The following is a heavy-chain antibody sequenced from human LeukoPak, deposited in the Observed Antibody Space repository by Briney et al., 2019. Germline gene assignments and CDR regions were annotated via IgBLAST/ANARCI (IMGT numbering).Heavy chain of an antibody. Sequence: ASVKVSCKASGYTFTGYCMHWVRQAPGQGLEWMGWINPNSGGTNYAQKFQGRVTMTRDTSISTAYMELSRLRSDDTAVYYCARARYYGSGSYYLNFDYWGQGTLVTVSS. D-gene: IGHD3-10*01. CDR2: INPNSGGT. CDR1: GYTFTGYC. CDR3: ARARYYGSGSYYLNFDY. J-gene: IGHJ4*02. V-gene: IGHV1-2*02.